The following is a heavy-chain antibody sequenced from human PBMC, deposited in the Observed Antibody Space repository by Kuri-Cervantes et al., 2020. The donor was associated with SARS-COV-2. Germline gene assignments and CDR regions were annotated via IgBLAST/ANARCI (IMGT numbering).Heavy chain of an antibody. CDR2: ISYDGSNK. J-gene: IGHJ6*03. CDR1: GFTFSSYA. CDR3: ARDEFWSGHYYYYYYMDV. V-gene: IGHV3-30-3*01. Sequence: LSLTCAASGFTFSSYAMHWVRQAPGKGLEWVAVISYDGSNKYYADSVKGRFTISRDNSKNTLYLQMNSLRAEDTAVYYCARDEFWSGHYYYYYYMDVWGKGTTVTVSS. D-gene: IGHD3-3*01.